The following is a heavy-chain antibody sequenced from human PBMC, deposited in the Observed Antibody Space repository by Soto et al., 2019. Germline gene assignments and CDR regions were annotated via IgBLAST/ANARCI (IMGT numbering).Heavy chain of an antibody. D-gene: IGHD3-10*02. J-gene: IGHJ5*02. V-gene: IGHV4-39*01. CDR2: VYYTETT. CDR1: GGSINSSDHF. CDR3: ARHRVLSTNMFITSFDP. Sequence: SETLSLTCSLSGGSINSSDHFWGWIRQTPGKGLEWIGSVYYTETTYYNPSLKSPVTISVETSRNTFSLKVNSVTAADTGIYYCARHRVLSTNMFITSFDPWGQGTLVTVSS.